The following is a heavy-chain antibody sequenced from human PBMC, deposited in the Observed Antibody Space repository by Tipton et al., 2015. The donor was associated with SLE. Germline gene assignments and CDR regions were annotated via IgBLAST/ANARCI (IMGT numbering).Heavy chain of an antibody. CDR3: ARALTADRGRAFDI. J-gene: IGHJ3*02. CDR2: IYIDGSSA. CDR1: GFTFSTYW. V-gene: IGHV3-74*02. Sequence: QLVQSGGGVVQPGRSLRLSCAASGFTFSTYWMHWVRQAPGKGLVWVSRIYIDGSSANYADSVKGRFTISRDNAKDTLYLQMNSLRAEDTAVYYCARALTADRGRAFDIWGQGTMVTVSS. D-gene: IGHD7-27*01.